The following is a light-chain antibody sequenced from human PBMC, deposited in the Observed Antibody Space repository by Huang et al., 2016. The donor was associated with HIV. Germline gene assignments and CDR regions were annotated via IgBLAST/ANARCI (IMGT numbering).Light chain of an antibody. CDR2: GAS. V-gene: IGKV1-39*01. Sequence: IQLTQSPTSLSASVGDRVAIACRASQAIGTYLNWFQQKPGRAPKPLISGASSLHSGIPSRFIGSGSGTEFTLTIRGLQFDDFATYFRQQSYSAWNTFGQGTRLEIK. CDR1: QAIGTY. J-gene: IGKJ5*01. CDR3: QQSYSAWNT.